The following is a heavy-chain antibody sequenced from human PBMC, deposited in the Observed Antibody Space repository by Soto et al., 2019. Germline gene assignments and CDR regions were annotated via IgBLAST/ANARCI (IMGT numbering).Heavy chain of an antibody. CDR1: SGSISSSNW. D-gene: IGHD2-15*01. CDR3: ARSECSGGSCYSLFDY. J-gene: IGHJ4*02. V-gene: IGHV4-4*02. CDR2: IYHSGST. Sequence: SETLSLTCAVSSGSISSSNWWSWVRQPPGKGLEWIGEIYHSGSTNYNPSLKSRVTISVDKSKNQFSLKLSSVTAADTAVYYCARSECSGGSCYSLFDYWGQGTLVTVSS.